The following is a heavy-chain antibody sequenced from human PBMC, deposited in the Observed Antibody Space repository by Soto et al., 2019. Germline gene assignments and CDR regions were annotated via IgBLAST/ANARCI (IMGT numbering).Heavy chain of an antibody. V-gene: IGHV3-33*01. CDR1: GFTFSTYG. CDR2: IWYHGNTY. J-gene: IGHJ4*02. CDR3: ERDGGYGGNYVCDF. Sequence: PGGSLRLSCTTSGFTFSTYGMHWVRQAPGKGLECLATIWYHGNTYYYKDSIKGRFAVSRDNSKNTVILQMNTLSAEDTATYYCERDGGYGGNYVCDFWGLGTLVTVS. D-gene: IGHD4-4*01.